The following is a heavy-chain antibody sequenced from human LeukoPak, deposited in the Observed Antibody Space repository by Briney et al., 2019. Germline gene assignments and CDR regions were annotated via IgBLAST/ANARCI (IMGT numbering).Heavy chain of an antibody. D-gene: IGHD3-10*01. CDR2: INWNGGSA. J-gene: IGHJ3*02. CDR3: AHGVSNAFDI. V-gene: IGHV3-20*04. Sequence: PGGSLRLSCAASGFTFDDYGMSWVRQAPGKGLEWVSGINWNGGSAGYADSVKGRFTISRDNSKNTLYLQMNSLRAEDTAVYYCAHGVSNAFDIRGQGTMVTVSS. CDR1: GFTFDDYG.